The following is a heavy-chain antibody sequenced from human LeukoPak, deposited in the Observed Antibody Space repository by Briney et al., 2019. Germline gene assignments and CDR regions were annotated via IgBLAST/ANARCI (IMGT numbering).Heavy chain of an antibody. V-gene: IGHV1-2*02. J-gene: IGHJ6*03. CDR1: GYTFTGYY. Sequence: ASVKVSCKASGYTFTGYYMHWVRQAPGQGLEWMGWINPNSGGTNYAQKFQGRVTMTRDTSISTAYMELSRLRSDDTAVYYCAREYSSSWYRALHYYYYYMDVWGKGTTVTISS. D-gene: IGHD6-13*01. CDR3: AREYSSSWYRALHYYYYYMDV. CDR2: INPNSGGT.